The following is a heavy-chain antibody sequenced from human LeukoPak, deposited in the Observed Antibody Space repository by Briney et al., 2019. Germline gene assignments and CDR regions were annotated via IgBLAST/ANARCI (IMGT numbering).Heavy chain of an antibody. CDR3: AKEHGGSSWYEDAFDI. D-gene: IGHD6-13*01. V-gene: IGHV3-23*01. CDR2: ISGSGGST. CDR1: GFTFSSYG. Sequence: GGSLRLSCAASGFTFSSYGMSWVRQAPGKGLEWVSAISGSGGSTYYADSVKGWFTISRDNPKNTLYLQMNSLRVEDTAVYYCAKEHGGSSWYEDAFDIWGQGTMVTVSS. J-gene: IGHJ3*02.